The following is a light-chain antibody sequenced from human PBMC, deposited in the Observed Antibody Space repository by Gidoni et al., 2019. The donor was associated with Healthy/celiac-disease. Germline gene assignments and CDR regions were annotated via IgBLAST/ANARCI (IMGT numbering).Light chain of an antibody. J-gene: IGKJ2*03. CDR2: AAS. V-gene: IGKV1-39*01. CDR1: QSISSY. CDR3: QQSYSTHR. Sequence: DIQMTQSPSSLSASVGDRVTITCRASQSISSYLNWYQQKPGKAPKLLIYAASSLQSGVPSRFSGSGSGTDFTLTISSLQHEDFATYYCQQSYSTHRFGQXTKLEIK.